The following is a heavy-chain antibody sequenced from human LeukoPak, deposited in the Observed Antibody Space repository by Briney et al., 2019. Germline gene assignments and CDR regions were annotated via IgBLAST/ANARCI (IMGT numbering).Heavy chain of an antibody. CDR2: ISSSSSYI. D-gene: IGHD2-15*01. V-gene: IGHV3-21*04. Sequence: GGSLRLSCAASGFTFSSYNMNWVRQAPGKGLEWVSSISSSSSYIYYADSVRGRFTISRDNSKNTLYLQMNSLRAEDTAIYYCAKEREAYCSGGSCYGSDKLFPADYWGQGTLVTVSS. CDR1: GFTFSSYN. CDR3: AKEREAYCSGGSCYGSDKLFPADY. J-gene: IGHJ4*02.